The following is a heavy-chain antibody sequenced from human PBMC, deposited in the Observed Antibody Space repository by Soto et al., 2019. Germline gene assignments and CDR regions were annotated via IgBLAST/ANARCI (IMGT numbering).Heavy chain of an antibody. J-gene: IGHJ4*02. CDR2: ISAYNGNT. V-gene: IGHV1-18*04. D-gene: IGHD6-19*01. CDR3: AREVGIAVAGKWDY. CDR1: GYTFTSYG. Sequence: SVKVSCKASGYTFTSYGISWVRQAPGQGLEWMGWISAYNGNTNYAQKLQGRVTMTTDTSTSTAYMELRSLRSDDTAVYYCAREVGIAVAGKWDYWGKGTLVTVSS.